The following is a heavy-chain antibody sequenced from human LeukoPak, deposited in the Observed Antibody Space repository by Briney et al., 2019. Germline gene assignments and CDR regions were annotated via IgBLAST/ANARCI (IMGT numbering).Heavy chain of an antibody. Sequence: GGSLRLSCAASGFTSSSYAMSWVRQAPGKGLEWVSAVSGSGGSTYYADSVKGRFTIFRDNSKNTLYLQMNSLRAEDTAVYYCARGLYDDNGGFWGQGTMVTVSS. CDR1: GFTSSSYA. J-gene: IGHJ3*01. D-gene: IGHD3-22*01. CDR3: ARGLYDDNGGF. V-gene: IGHV3-23*01. CDR2: VSGSGGST.